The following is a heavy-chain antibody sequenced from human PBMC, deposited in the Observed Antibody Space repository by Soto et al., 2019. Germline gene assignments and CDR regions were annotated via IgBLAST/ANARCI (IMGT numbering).Heavy chain of an antibody. CDR2: ISYDGSNK. V-gene: IGHV3-30-3*01. J-gene: IGHJ1*01. D-gene: IGHD3-22*01. CDR1: GFTFSSYA. Sequence: PGGSLRLSCAASGFTFSSYAMHWVRQAPGKGLEWVAVISYDGSNKYYADSVKGRFTISRDNSKNTLYLQMNSLRAEDTAVYYCARDSGYYYDSSGYFPHWGQGTLVTVS. CDR3: ARDSGYYYDSSGYFPH.